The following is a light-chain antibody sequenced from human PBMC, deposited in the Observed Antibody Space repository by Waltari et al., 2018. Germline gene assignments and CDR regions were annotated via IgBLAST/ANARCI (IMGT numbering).Light chain of an antibody. J-gene: IGKJ1*01. CDR3: QQTFTTPWT. Sequence: DIQITQSPSSVSASVGDRVTIACRAGQTINSYVNWYQQKPGRAPTFLMFNSSTLQSGVPSRFSGSGSGTEFTLTISSLQPEDFASYFCQQTFTTPWTFGPGTKVEIK. CDR2: NSS. V-gene: IGKV1-39*01. CDR1: QTINSY.